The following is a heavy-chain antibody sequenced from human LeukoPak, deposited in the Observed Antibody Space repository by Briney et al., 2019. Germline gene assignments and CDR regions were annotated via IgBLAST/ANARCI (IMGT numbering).Heavy chain of an antibody. D-gene: IGHD3-10*01. CDR3: ASLRYYYGSGSYFYSYYYGMDV. J-gene: IGHJ6*02. CDR2: INHNGST. Sequence: SETPSLTRAVYGGCLSGYYLGWIPPPPGKGLEWNGGINHNGSTNYNPSLKSRVTISVDTSKNQFSLKLSSVTAADTAVYYCASLRYYYGSGSYFYSYYYGMDVWGQGTTVTVSS. V-gene: IGHV4-34*01. CDR1: GGCLSGYY.